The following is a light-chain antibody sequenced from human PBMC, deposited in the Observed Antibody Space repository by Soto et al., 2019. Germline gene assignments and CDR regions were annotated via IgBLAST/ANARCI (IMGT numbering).Light chain of an antibody. CDR1: QSVSSSY. V-gene: IGKV3-20*01. CDR3: QQYSTSLSLLI. Sequence: EIVLTQSPGTLSLSPGERATLSCSASQSVSSSYLAWYQQKPGQAPRLLIYGASSRATGIPDRFSGSGSGTDFTLTISRLEPEDFAVYYCQQYSTSLSLLIFGGGTKVDIK. CDR2: GAS. J-gene: IGKJ4*01.